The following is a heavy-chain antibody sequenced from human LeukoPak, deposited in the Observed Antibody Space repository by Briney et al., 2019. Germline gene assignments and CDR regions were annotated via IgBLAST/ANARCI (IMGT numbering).Heavy chain of an antibody. CDR2: IYYSGST. V-gene: IGHV4-39*07. J-gene: IGHJ4*02. D-gene: IGHD6-19*01. CDR1: GGSISSSSYY. Sequence: SETLSLTCTVSGGSISSSSYYWGWIRQPPGKGLEWIGSIYYSGSTYYNPSLKSRVTISVDTSKNQFSLKLSSVTAADTAVYYCARDPPGIAVAAGDYWGQGTLVTVSS. CDR3: ARDPPGIAVAAGDY.